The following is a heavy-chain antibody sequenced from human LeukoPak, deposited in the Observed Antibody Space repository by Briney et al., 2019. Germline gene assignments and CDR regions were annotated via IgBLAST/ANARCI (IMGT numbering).Heavy chain of an antibody. Sequence: GGSTRLSCAASGFTFSSYAMSWVRQAPGKGLEWVSAISGSGGSTYYADSVKGRFTISRDNSKNTLYLQMNSLRAEDTAVYYCTRGAILGQWLGAFDIWGQGTMVTVSS. V-gene: IGHV3-23*01. D-gene: IGHD6-19*01. J-gene: IGHJ3*02. CDR1: GFTFSSYA. CDR2: ISGSGGST. CDR3: TRGAILGQWLGAFDI.